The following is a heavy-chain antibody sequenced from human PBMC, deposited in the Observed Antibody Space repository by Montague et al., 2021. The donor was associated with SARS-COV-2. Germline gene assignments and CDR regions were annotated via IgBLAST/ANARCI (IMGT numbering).Heavy chain of an antibody. Sequence: SLRLSCAASGFTFSNSAMNWVRQAPGKGLEWVSGSSGSDGGTHYADSVEGRFTISRDNSKNVLYLQMNSLRAEDTALYYCAILALRTNTYYYDSSGYYYSFDYWGQGTLVTVSS. J-gene: IGHJ4*02. CDR2: SSGSDGGT. CDR1: GFTFSNSA. D-gene: IGHD3-22*01. V-gene: IGHV3-23*01. CDR3: AILALRTNTYYYDSSGYYYSFDY.